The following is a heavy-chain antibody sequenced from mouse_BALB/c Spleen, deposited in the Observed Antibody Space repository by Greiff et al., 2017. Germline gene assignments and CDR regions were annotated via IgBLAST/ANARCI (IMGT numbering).Heavy chain of an antibody. Sequence: EVMLVESGGGLVKPGGSLKLSCAASGFTFSSYAMSWVRQSPEKRLEWVAEISSGGSYTYYPDTVTGRFTISRDNAKNTLYLEMSSLRSEDTAMYYCARYRYDGRGYAMDYWGQGTSVTVSS. J-gene: IGHJ4*01. CDR3: ARYRYDGRGYAMDY. CDR2: ISSGGSYT. V-gene: IGHV5-9-4*01. CDR1: GFTFSSYA. D-gene: IGHD2-14*01.